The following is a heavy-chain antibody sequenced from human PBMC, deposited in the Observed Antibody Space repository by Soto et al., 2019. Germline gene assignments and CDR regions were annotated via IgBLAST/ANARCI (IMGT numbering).Heavy chain of an antibody. J-gene: IGHJ4*02. CDR1: GFTFSSYG. CDR2: IWYDGSNK. V-gene: IGHV3-33*01. D-gene: IGHD6-13*01. CDR3: ATDRSSIWQYYFDY. Sequence: QVQLVESGGGVGQPGRSLRLSCAASGFTFSSYGMHWVRKAPGKGLEWVAVIWYDGSNKYYADSVKGRFTISRDNSKNTLYLQMNSLRAEDTAVYYCATDRSSIWQYYFDYWGQGTLVPVSS.